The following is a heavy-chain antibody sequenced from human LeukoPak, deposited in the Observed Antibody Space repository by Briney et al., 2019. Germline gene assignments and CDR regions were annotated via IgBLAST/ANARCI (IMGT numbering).Heavy chain of an antibody. CDR2: IYSGGST. V-gene: IGHV3-53*01. CDR3: AGGSARMITLGGPPFY. J-gene: IGHJ4*02. CDR1: GFTVSSNY. D-gene: IGHD3-16*01. Sequence: PGGSLRLSCAASGFTVSSNYMSWVRQAPGKGLEWVSVIYSGGSTYYADSVKGRFTISRDNSKNTLYLKMSSLGAEDTAVYCWAGGSARMITLGGPPFYWARGTLVTVSS.